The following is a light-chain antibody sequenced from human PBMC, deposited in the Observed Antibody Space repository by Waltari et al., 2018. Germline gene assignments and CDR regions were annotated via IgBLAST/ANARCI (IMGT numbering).Light chain of an antibody. CDR3: QQYYTTPYT. Sequence: DIVLTQSPDSLAVSLGERATINCKSSESILYYYNNKNYLAWYQQRPGQPPKLLIHWASIRESGGPDRFSGGESGTEFTLTISSLQAEDVALYFCQQYYTTPYTFGQGTKVEIK. CDR2: WAS. J-gene: IGKJ2*01. CDR1: ESILYYYNNKNY. V-gene: IGKV4-1*01.